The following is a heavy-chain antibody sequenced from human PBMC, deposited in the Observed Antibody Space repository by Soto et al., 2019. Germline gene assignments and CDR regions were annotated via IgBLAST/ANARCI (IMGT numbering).Heavy chain of an antibody. J-gene: IGHJ6*02. CDR1: GGSISSSGYY. V-gene: IGHV4-61*08. CDR2: IYYSGST. D-gene: IGHD2-2*01. Sequence: SETLSLTCAVSGGSISSSGYYWSWIRQPPGKGLEWIGYIYYSGSTNYNPSLKSRVTISVDTSKNQFSLKLSSVTAADTAVYYCARIGKGPAYYYYGMDVWGQGTTVTVSS. CDR3: ARIGKGPAYYYYGMDV.